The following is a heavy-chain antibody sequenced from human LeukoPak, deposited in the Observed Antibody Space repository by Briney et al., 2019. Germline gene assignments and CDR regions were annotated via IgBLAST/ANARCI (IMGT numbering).Heavy chain of an antibody. Sequence: DSVKGRFTISRNNAKSSLYLQMNSLRVEDTAVYYCARDQANFYDTSGTYGDYFDFWGQGTLVTVSS. V-gene: IGHV3-7*01. D-gene: IGHD3-22*01. J-gene: IGHJ4*02. CDR3: ARDQANFYDTSGTYGDYFDF.